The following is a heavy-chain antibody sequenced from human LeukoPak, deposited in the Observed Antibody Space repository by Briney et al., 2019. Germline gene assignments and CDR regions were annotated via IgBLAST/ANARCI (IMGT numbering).Heavy chain of an antibody. CDR2: ISGSGGST. J-gene: IGHJ6*02. V-gene: IGHV3-23*01. Sequence: GGSLRLSCAASGFTFSSYAMSWVRQAPGKGLEWVSAISGSGGSTYYADSVKGRFTISRDNSKNTLYLQMNSLRAEDTAVYYCAKDSRFGELFHYYGMDVWGQGTTVTVSS. D-gene: IGHD3-10*01. CDR3: AKDSRFGELFHYYGMDV. CDR1: GFTFSSYA.